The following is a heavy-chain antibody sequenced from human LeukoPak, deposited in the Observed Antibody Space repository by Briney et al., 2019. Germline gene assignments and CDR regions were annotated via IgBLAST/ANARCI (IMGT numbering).Heavy chain of an antibody. V-gene: IGHV3-23*01. CDR3: AKDWIGAFDI. Sequence: ETLSLTCAVYGGSFSGYYWSWIRQPPGKGLEWVSAISGSGGSTYYADSVKGRFTISRDNSKNTLYLQMNSLRAEDTAVYYCAKDWIGAFDIWGQGTMVTVSS. CDR2: ISGSGGST. CDR1: GGSFSGYY. D-gene: IGHD3-3*01. J-gene: IGHJ3*02.